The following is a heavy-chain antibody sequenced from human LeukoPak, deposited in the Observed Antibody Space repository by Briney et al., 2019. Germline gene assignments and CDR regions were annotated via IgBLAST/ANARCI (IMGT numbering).Heavy chain of an antibody. Sequence: GGSLRLSCAASGFTFSNAWMSWVRQAPGKGLEWVGRIKSKTDGGTTDYAAPVKGRFTISRDDSKNTLYLQMNSLKTEDTAMYYCTTDPIVVVPAAHPPYDYWGQGTLVTVSS. CDR2: IKSKTDGGTT. CDR3: TTDPIVVVPAAHPPYDY. V-gene: IGHV3-15*01. D-gene: IGHD2-2*01. J-gene: IGHJ4*02. CDR1: GFTFSNAW.